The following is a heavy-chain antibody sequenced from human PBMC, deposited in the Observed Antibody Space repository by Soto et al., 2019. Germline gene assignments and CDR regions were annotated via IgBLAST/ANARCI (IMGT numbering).Heavy chain of an antibody. D-gene: IGHD2-15*01. CDR2: FDPSDSYT. Sequence: EVQLVQSGAEVKKPGESLRISCKGSGYNFTNYWITWVRQMPGNGLEWMGTFDPSDSYTNYSPSFQGHVTISADKSISTAYLQWSSLKASDSAVYYCARALYCNGGYCYPESDYWGQGTLVTVSS. CDR3: ARALYCNGGYCYPESDY. J-gene: IGHJ4*02. CDR1: GYNFTNYW. V-gene: IGHV5-10-1*01.